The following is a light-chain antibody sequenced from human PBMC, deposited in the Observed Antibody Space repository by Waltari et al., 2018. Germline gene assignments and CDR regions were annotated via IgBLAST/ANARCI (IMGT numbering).Light chain of an antibody. CDR3: GTWDSNLGAWV. V-gene: IGLV1-51*01. Sequence: QSVLTQPPSVSAAPGQKVTLSCSGSSSNIGGNYVSWYQQLPGKSPKRLYYDHNKRHSWIPDRVSGVKSGTSATLGISGLQTGDEADYYCGTWDSNLGAWVFGGGTKLTVL. CDR2: DHN. J-gene: IGLJ3*02. CDR1: SSNIGGNY.